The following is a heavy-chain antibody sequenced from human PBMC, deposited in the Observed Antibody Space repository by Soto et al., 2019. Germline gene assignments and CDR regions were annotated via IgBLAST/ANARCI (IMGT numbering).Heavy chain of an antibody. CDR2: ISYDGSNK. J-gene: IGHJ3*02. CDR3: AKDQGSSAAFDI. D-gene: IGHD6-6*01. Sequence: GGALRLSCAASGFTFSSYGMHWVRQAPGKGLEWVAVISYDGSNKYYADSVKGRFTISRDNSKNTLYLQMNSLRAKDTAVYYCAKDQGSSAAFDIWGQGTMVTVSS. CDR1: GFTFSSYG. V-gene: IGHV3-30*18.